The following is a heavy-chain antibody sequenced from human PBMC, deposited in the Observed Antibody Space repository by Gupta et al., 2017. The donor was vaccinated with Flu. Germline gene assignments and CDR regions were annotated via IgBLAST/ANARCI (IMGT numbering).Heavy chain of an antibody. CDR2: ISGSGGST. D-gene: IGHD3-10*01. Sequence: EVQLLESGGGLVQPGGSLRLSCAASGFTFSNYAMSWARQAPGKGLEWVSAISGSGGSTNYADSAKGRFTISRDNSKKTLYLQMNSLRAEDTAVYYCAKGGFTYYFDYWGQGTLVTVSS. V-gene: IGHV3-23*01. J-gene: IGHJ4*02. CDR1: GFTFSNYA. CDR3: AKGGFTYYFDY.